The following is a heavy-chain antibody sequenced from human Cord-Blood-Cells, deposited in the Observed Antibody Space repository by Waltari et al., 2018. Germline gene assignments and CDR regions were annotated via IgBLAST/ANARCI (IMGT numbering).Heavy chain of an antibody. CDR2: INHSGST. CDR1: GGSFSGYY. J-gene: IGHJ4*02. V-gene: IGHV4-34*01. Sequence: QVQLQQWGAGLLKPSETLSLTCAVYGGSFSGYYWSWIRQPPGKGLEWIGEINHSGSTNYNPSLKSRVTISVDTSKTQFSLKLSSVTAADTAVYYCARISKGMFDYWGQGTLVTVSS. CDR3: ARISKGMFDY.